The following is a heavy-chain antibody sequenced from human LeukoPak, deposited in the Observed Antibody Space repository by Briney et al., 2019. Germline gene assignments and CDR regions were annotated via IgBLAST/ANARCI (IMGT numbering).Heavy chain of an antibody. J-gene: IGHJ5*02. CDR1: SDSISSSSYL. CDR2: IYYSGST. Sequence: SETLSLTCSVSSDSISSSSYLWVWVRQPPGKGLEWIGYIYYSGSTYYNPSLKSRVTISVDTSKNQFSLKLSSVTAADTAVYYCARTSFGYSSLNFDPWGQGTLVTVSS. D-gene: IGHD5-18*01. V-gene: IGHV4-30-4*08. CDR3: ARTSFGYSSLNFDP.